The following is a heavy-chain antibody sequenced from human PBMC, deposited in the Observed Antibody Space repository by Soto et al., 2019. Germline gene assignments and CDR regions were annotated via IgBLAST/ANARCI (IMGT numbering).Heavy chain of an antibody. CDR3: AGGPTNWFDP. CDR1: GFSFGDYY. Sequence: GGSLRLSCAASGFSFGDYYMSWIRQAPGKGLEWISDISSSGRTIYYADSLKGRLTISRDNAKKSLYLQMNSLRAEDTAVYYCAGGPTNWFDPWGQGTLVTVSS. V-gene: IGHV3-11*01. J-gene: IGHJ5*02. CDR2: ISSSGRTI. D-gene: IGHD3-16*01.